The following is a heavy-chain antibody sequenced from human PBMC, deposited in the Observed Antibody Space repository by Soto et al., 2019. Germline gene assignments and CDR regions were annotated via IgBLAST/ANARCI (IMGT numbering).Heavy chain of an antibody. V-gene: IGHV4-4*02. D-gene: IGHD5-18*01. Sequence: SETLSLTCAVTGASIGISNCSRWVSQLPGKGLEWIGEIYHSGSTNYNPSLKSRVTISVDKSKNQFSLKLSSVTAADTAVYYCARKVGGYSYGFVCTYFDYWGQGTLVTVS. J-gene: IGHJ4*02. CDR3: ARKVGGYSYGFVCTYFDY. CDR2: IYHSGST. CDR1: GASIGISNC.